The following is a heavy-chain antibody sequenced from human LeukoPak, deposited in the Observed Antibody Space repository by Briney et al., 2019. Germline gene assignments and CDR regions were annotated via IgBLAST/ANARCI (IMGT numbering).Heavy chain of an antibody. J-gene: IGHJ5*02. CDR2: IYYSGST. V-gene: IGHV4-39*07. CDR3: ARDLKGWFDP. Sequence: SETLSLTCTVSGYSISSSSYYWGWIRQPPGKGLEWIGSIYYSGSTYYNPSLKSRVTISVDTSKNQFSLKLSSVTAADTAVYYCARDLKGWFDPWGQGTLVTVSS. CDR1: GYSISSSSYY.